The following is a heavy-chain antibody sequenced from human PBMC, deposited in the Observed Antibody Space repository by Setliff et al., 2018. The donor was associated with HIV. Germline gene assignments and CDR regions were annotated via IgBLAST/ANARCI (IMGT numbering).Heavy chain of an antibody. CDR1: GYTLTEVS. V-gene: IGHV1-24*01. J-gene: IGHJ6*03. CDR3: ARGDTPSYYYYYYMDV. Sequence: VASVKVSCKISGYTLTEVSMHWVRQAPGKGLEWMGYFDPQDGKTIYAQKFQGRVTITADESTSTAYMELSSLRSEDTAVYYCARGDTPSYYYYYYMDVWGKGTTVTVS. CDR2: FDPQDGKT. D-gene: IGHD2-15*01.